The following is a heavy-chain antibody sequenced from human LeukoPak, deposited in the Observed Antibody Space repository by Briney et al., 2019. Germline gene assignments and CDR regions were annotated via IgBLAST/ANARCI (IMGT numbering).Heavy chain of an antibody. CDR1: GGSISSYY. CDR2: VYYSGST. V-gene: IGHV4-59*01. J-gene: IGHJ4*02. CDR3: ARGAVPTATQYYFDY. D-gene: IGHD2-2*01. Sequence: SETLSLTCTVSGGSISSYYWSWIRQPPGKGLEWIGHVYYSGSTNYNPSLKSRVTISVDTSKNQFSLKLSSVTAADTAVYYCARGAVPTATQYYFDYWGQGTLVTVSS.